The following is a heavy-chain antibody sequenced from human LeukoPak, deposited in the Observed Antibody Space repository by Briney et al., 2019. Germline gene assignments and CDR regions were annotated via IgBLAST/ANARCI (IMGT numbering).Heavy chain of an antibody. Sequence: PSETLSLTCAVYGGSFSGYYWSWIRQPPGKGLKWIGYIYYGGSTNYNPSLKSRVTISVDTSKNQFSLKLSSVTTADTAVYYCARIYYSSSYDYWYFDLWGRGTLVTASS. V-gene: IGHV4-59*01. D-gene: IGHD6-13*01. J-gene: IGHJ2*01. CDR1: GGSFSGYY. CDR3: ARIYYSSSYDYWYFDL. CDR2: IYYGGST.